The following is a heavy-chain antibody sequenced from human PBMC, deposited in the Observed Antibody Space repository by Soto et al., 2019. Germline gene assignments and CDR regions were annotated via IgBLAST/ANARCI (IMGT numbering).Heavy chain of an antibody. CDR2: SSGSGGST. J-gene: IGHJ3*02. Sequence: PGGSLRLSCAASGFTFSSYAMNWVRQAPGKGLEWVFASSGSGGSTYYADSVKGRFTSSRDSSKNTLYLQMNSLRAEDTAVYYCVKGHSWSPALVLDIWGQGTMVTVSS. V-gene: IGHV3-23*01. CDR1: GFTFSSYA. CDR3: VKGHSWSPALVLDI.